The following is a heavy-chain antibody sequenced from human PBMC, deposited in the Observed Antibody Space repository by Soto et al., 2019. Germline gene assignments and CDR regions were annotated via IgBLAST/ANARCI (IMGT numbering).Heavy chain of an antibody. CDR3: VRQGIDYLHGLVDV. Sequence: QVQLQQSGPRLVKPSETLSLTCTVSSGPARSHNWGWIRQPPGRGLDWIGYVYYTGDTAYNPSLRGQFTISADTSTNDIPLTLNSVTAADTAVYYCVRQGIDYLHGLVDVWGQGTTGSGSS. V-gene: IGHV4-59*08. CDR1: SGPARSHN. J-gene: IGHJ6*02. CDR2: VYYTGDT. D-gene: IGHD4-17*01.